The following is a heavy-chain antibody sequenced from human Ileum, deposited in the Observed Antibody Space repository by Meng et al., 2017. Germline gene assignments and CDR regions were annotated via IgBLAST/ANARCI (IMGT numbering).Heavy chain of an antibody. J-gene: IGHJ4*02. V-gene: IGHV4-30-4*08. D-gene: IGHD3-22*01. CDR2: IYYSGST. CDR3: ARDRDSSGYYPY. CDR1: GGSMIIDSYS. Sequence: QLQLQESGPGLVKPSETLSLTCTVSGGSMIIDSYSWGWIRQPPGKGMEWIGYIYYSGSTYYNPSLKSRLTISVDTSKNQFSLKLSSVTAADTAVYYCARDRDSSGYYPYWGQGTLVTVSS.